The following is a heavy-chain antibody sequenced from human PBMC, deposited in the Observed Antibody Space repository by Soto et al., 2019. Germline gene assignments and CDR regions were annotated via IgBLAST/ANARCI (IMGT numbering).Heavy chain of an antibody. J-gene: IGHJ3*01. V-gene: IGHV3-53*01. CDR2: IYAGENS. Sequence: GGSLRLSCAASGLTVVSNYMNWVRQAPGKGLEWVSIIYAGENSYYADSVRGRFTISRDKSKNILYLQMNSLRPEDTAVYYCAREGDAFDVWGQGTMVTVSS. CDR1: GLTVVSNY. CDR3: AREGDAFDV.